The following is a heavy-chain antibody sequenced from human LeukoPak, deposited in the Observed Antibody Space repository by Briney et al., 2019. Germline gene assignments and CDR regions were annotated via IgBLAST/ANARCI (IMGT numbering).Heavy chain of an antibody. CDR2: ISGSGDST. D-gene: IGHD3-10*01. Sequence: PGGSLRLSCAASGFTFSSYAMNWVRQAPGKGLEWVSLISGSGDSTYYADSVKGRSTISRDNSKNTLYLQMNSLRAEDTAVYYCAKGSSGSYYSHFDYWGREPWSPSPQ. CDR1: GFTFSSYA. V-gene: IGHV3-23*01. CDR3: AKGSSGSYYSHFDY. J-gene: IGHJ4*02.